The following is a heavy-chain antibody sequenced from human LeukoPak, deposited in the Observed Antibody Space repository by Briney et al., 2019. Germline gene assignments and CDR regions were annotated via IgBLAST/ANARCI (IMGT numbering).Heavy chain of an antibody. Sequence: PGGSLRLSCITSGFAFNTYAMHWVRQAPGKGLEWISYISPASNTIYYADSVKGRFTISRDNAKNSVFLQMSSLRDEDTAVYYCAKQLGYCSDGSCYFPYWGQGTLVTVSS. V-gene: IGHV3-48*02. D-gene: IGHD2-15*01. CDR2: ISPASNTI. J-gene: IGHJ4*02. CDR1: GFAFNTYA. CDR3: AKQLGYCSDGSCYFPY.